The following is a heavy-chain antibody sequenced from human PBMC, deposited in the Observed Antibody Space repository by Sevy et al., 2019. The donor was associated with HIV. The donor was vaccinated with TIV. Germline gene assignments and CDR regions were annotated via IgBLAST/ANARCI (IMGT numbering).Heavy chain of an antibody. J-gene: IGHJ6*02. V-gene: IGHV3-23*01. Sequence: GGSLRLSCAASGFTFSTYAMSWVRQAPGKGLEGVSAISGSAGSTYYADLVKGRFTISREKSKNTVYLQMHSLSAEDTAVYYCAKGDRPFYGLDVWGQGTTVTVSS. CDR2: ISGSAGST. D-gene: IGHD2-15*01. CDR3: AKGDRPFYGLDV. CDR1: GFTFSTYA.